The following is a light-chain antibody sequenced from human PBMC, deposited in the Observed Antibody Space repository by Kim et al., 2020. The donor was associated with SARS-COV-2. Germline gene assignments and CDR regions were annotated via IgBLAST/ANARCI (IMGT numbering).Light chain of an antibody. CDR2: RNN. V-gene: IGLV10-54*04. CDR3: SAWDSSLSAWV. J-gene: IGLJ3*02. Sequence: RQTATLTCTGNSKNVGNQGAAWLQQHQGHPPKLLSSRNNNRPSGISERFSASRSGNTASLTITGLQPEDEADYYCSAWDSSLSAWVFGGGTQLTVL. CDR1: SKNVGNQG.